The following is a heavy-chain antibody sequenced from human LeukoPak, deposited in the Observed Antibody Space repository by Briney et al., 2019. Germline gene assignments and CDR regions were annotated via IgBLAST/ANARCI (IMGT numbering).Heavy chain of an antibody. J-gene: IGHJ5*02. V-gene: IGHV4-4*07. D-gene: IGHD1-26*01. Sequence: SETLSLTCTVSGGSISSYYWSWIRQPAGKGLEWIGRIYTSGSTNYNPSLKSRVTMSVDTSKNQFSLKLSSVTAADTAVYYCAREWALKWKLLGGWFDPWGQGTLVTVSS. CDR3: AREWALKWKLLGGWFDP. CDR2: IYTSGST. CDR1: GGSISSYY.